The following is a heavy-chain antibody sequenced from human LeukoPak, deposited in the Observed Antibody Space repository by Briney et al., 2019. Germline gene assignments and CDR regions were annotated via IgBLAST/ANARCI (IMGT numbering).Heavy chain of an antibody. J-gene: IGHJ5*02. Sequence: GGSLRLSCAASGFTFSSYWMHWVRQATGKGLVWVSRINGDGSTTAYADSVKGRFTISRDNSKNTLYLQMNSLRAEDTAVYYCARDRGYYDFWSGYSSWGQGTLVTVSS. D-gene: IGHD3-3*01. CDR1: GFTFSSYW. V-gene: IGHV3-74*01. CDR2: INGDGSTT. CDR3: ARDRGYYDFWSGYSS.